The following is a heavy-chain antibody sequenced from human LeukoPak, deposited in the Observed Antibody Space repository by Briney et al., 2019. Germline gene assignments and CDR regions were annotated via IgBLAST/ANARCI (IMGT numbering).Heavy chain of an antibody. CDR1: GFSFDDYD. V-gene: IGHV3-20*04. CDR3: TRARR. CDR2: INWNGGST. J-gene: IGHJ4*02. Sequence: GGYLRLSCAASGFSFDDYDMNWVRQAPGKGLEWVSGINWNGGSTGYADSVKGRLTISRDNSKNTLYLQMNSLRAEDTAVYYCTRARRWGQGTLVTVSS.